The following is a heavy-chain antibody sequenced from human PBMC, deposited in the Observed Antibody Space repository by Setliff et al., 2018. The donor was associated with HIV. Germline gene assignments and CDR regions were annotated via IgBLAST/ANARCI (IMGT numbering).Heavy chain of an antibody. D-gene: IGHD3-10*01. J-gene: IGHJ4*02. CDR2: IYYSGNT. V-gene: IGHV4-39*01. Sequence: TLSLTCTVSGGSISSSNYYWGWIRQPPGKGLEWIGTIYYSGNTYYNPSLKSRVTISVDTAKNQFSLKLSSVTAADTAVYYCARPALGIGGGSRFDNWGQGTRVTVSS. CDR1: GGSISSSNYY. CDR3: ARPALGIGGGSRFDN.